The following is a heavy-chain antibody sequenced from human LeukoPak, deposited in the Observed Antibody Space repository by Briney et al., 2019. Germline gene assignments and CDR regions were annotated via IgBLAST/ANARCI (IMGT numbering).Heavy chain of an antibody. CDR1: GFTFSSYA. Sequence: PGGSLRLSCAASGFTFSSYAMTWVRQAPGKGLEWVSAISGSGGSTYYAESVKGRFTFSRDNSKNTLYLQMNSLRAEDTAVYYCAKVTSGRFDYWGQGTLVTVSS. CDR3: AKVTSGRFDY. J-gene: IGHJ4*02. V-gene: IGHV3-23*01. CDR2: ISGSGGST. D-gene: IGHD3-10*01.